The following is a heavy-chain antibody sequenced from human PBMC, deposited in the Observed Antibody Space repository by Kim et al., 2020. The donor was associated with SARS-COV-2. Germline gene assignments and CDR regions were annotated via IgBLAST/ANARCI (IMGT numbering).Heavy chain of an antibody. J-gene: IGHJ4*02. Sequence: SLKGRFTSSRENSKNTLYLQMNSLRAEDPALYYCAKVWGSSSWYRYFDYWGQGTLVTVSS. V-gene: IGHV3-23*01. CDR3: AKVWGSSSWYRYFDY. D-gene: IGHD6-13*01.